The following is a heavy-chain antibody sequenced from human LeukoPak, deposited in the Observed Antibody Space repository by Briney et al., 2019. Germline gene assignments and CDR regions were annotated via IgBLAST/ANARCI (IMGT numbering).Heavy chain of an antibody. V-gene: IGHV4-34*11. J-gene: IGHJ4*02. Sequence: KPSETLSLTCAVYGGSFSGYYWSWIRQPPGKGLEWIGSIYYSGSTYYNPSLKSRVTMSGDTSKNQFSLKLSSVTAADTAVYYCARDRYYYDSSGGRIFDYWGQGTLVTVSS. D-gene: IGHD3-22*01. CDR1: GGSFSGYY. CDR2: IYYSGST. CDR3: ARDRYYYDSSGGRIFDY.